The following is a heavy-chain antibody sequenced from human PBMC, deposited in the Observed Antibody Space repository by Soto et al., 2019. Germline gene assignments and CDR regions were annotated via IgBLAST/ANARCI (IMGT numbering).Heavy chain of an antibody. CDR3: VREGVGPTYGWFDP. CDR1: GYTFTGNY. D-gene: IGHD2-8*01. J-gene: IGHJ5*02. CDR2: IHPHSGAT. Sequence: QVQLVQSGAEVKKPGASVKVSCEDTGYTFTGNYLHWVRQAPGQGLEWMGWIHPHSGATKYAQKFQGWVTMTRDTSISTAYLDLSSLKSNDTAVYYCVREGVGPTYGWFDPWGQGTLVTVSS. V-gene: IGHV1-2*04.